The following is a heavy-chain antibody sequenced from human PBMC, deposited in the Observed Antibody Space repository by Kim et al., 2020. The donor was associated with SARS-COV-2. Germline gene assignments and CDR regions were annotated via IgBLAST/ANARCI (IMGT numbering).Heavy chain of an antibody. Sequence: SETLSLTCAVYGGSFSGYYWSWIRQPPGKGLEWIGEIIHSGSTNYNPSLTSRVTISVDTSKNQFSLKLSSVTAADTSVYYCARHLCYHGSGRNYYYYGMDVGGQGTTVTVSS. D-gene: IGHD3-10*01. CDR1: GGSFSGYY. CDR3: ARHLCYHGSGRNYYYYGMDV. J-gene: IGHJ6*02. CDR2: IIHSGST. V-gene: IGHV4-34*12.